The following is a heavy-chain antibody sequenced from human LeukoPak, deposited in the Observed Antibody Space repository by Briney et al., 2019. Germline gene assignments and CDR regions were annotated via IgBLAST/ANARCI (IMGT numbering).Heavy chain of an antibody. J-gene: IGHJ4*02. Sequence: PSETLSLTCTVSGDSISLYYWSWIRQPPGKGLEWIGYMFYAESTKYNPSLNSRVTISVDRSKNQVSLNLTSVTAADTAVYYCASTSNTWLGLPYFDSWGQGTLVTV. V-gene: IGHV4-59*01. D-gene: IGHD3-10*01. CDR1: GDSISLYY. CDR3: ASTSNTWLGLPYFDS. CDR2: MFYAEST.